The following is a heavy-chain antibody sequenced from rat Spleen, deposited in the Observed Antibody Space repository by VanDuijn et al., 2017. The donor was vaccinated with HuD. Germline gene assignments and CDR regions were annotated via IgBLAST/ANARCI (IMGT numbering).Heavy chain of an antibody. D-gene: IGHD1-11*01. CDR1: GFTFSNYY. CDR3: ARQDYEGDWLAY. V-gene: IGHV5-25*01. Sequence: EVQLVESGGGLVQPGRSMKLSCAASGFTFSNYYMAWVRQAPTKGLEWVASISTGCGNTYYRDSVKGRFTISRDNAKSTLYLQMDSLRCEDTATYYCARQDYEGDWLAYWGQGTLVTVSS. J-gene: IGHJ3*01. CDR2: ISTGCGNT.